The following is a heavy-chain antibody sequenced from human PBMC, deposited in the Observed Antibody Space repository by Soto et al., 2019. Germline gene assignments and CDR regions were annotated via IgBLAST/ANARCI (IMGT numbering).Heavy chain of an antibody. Sequence: VGSLRLSCAGSGYNFGGFWMHWGRQAPGKGLVWVSRIDNGGTNTVYADAVKGRFTISRDNAKNTLYLQMNSLRAEDTAVYYCAKDRGRPDAFNIWGQGTMVTVSS. CDR1: GYNFGGFW. J-gene: IGHJ3*02. V-gene: IGHV3-74*01. CDR3: AKDRGRPDAFNI. CDR2: IDNGGTNT. D-gene: IGHD3-10*01.